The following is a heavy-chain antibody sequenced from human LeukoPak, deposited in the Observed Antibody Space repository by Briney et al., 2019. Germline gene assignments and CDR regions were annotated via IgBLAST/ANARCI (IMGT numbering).Heavy chain of an antibody. CDR1: GDSMTTYY. J-gene: IGHJ4*02. CDR2: IYIIVTP. D-gene: IGHD1-20*01. V-gene: IGHV4-4*07. Sequence: SDTRSLTCSLSGDSMTTYYWTWIRQPARKGRDWIGRIYIIVTPNNNPSLRGRVNMSIDTSMNQYSLKLTSVTAADTAVYYCAREKMTPITAIDFWGQGTLVTVSS. CDR3: AREKMTPITAIDF.